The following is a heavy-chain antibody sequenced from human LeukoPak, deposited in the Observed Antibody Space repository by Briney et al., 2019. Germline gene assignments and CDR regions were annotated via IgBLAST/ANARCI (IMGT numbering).Heavy chain of an antibody. V-gene: IGHV2-70*04. CDR2: IDWDDTK. CDR1: GFSLNTNGMR. CDR3: ARTRTDSMIRGGFDY. J-gene: IGHJ4*02. Sequence: SGPRLVNPTQTLTLTCTFSGFSLNTNGMRVNWIRQPPGKALEWLARIDWDDTKYFSTSLKTRLTISKDTSKNQVVLTMTNMDPVDTATYFCARTRTDSMIRGGFDYWGQGILVTVSS. D-gene: IGHD3-10*01.